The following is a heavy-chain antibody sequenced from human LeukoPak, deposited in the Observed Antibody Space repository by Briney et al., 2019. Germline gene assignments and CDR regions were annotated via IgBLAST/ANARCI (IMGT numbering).Heavy chain of an antibody. D-gene: IGHD3/OR15-3a*01. Sequence: PGGSLRLSCAASGFTFSTSRMAWVRQAPGKGLEWVANINQDGSQKSYVDSVKGRLTISRDNAKNTLYLQMDSLRAEDTATYYCSWTLDYWGQGIQVTVSS. CDR1: GFTFSTSR. CDR2: INQDGSQK. CDR3: SWTLDY. V-gene: IGHV3-7*01. J-gene: IGHJ4*02.